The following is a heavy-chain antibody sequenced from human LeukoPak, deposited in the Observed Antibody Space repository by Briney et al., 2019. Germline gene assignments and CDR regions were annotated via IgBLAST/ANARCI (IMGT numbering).Heavy chain of an antibody. V-gene: IGHV1-46*01. CDR3: ARAASLGSRGEWFDT. Sequence: ASVRVSCKASGYTFTSYYMHWVRQAPGQGLEWMGIINPSGGSTSYAQKFQGRVTMTRDTSTSTVYMELSSLSSEDTAVYYCARAASLGSRGEWFDTWGQGTLVTVSS. CDR2: INPSGGST. J-gene: IGHJ5*02. D-gene: IGHD1-26*01. CDR1: GYTFTSYY.